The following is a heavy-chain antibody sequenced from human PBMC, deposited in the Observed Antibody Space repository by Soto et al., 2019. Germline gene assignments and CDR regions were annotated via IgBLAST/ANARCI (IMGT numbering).Heavy chain of an antibody. CDR3: ARIASYGDILFDF. CDR1: GFTFSDYN. Sequence: EVQLVESGGGSVQPGGSLRLSCAASGFTFSDYNMNWVRQAPGKGLEWVSYISSRHTIYYADSVKGRFTISRDNAKNSLYLQMNGLRAEDTAVYYCARIASYGDILFDFWGQGMPVTVSS. V-gene: IGHV3-48*01. D-gene: IGHD4-17*01. CDR2: ISSRHTI. J-gene: IGHJ4*02.